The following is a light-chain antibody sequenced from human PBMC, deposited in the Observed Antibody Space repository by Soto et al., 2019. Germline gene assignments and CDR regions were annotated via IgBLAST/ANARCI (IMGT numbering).Light chain of an antibody. V-gene: IGKV3-11*01. CDR2: DAS. J-gene: IGKJ3*01. CDR3: QVETT. Sequence: EVVLTQSPATLSLSPGERATLSCTASRSVSNYLAWYQQKPGQAPRLLIYDASNRATGIPARFSGSGSGTDFTLTISSLEPEDFAVYYCQVETTFGPGTKVDIK. CDR1: RSVSNY.